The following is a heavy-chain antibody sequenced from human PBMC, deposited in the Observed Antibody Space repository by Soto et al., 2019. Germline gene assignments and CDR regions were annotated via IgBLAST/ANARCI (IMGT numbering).Heavy chain of an antibody. V-gene: IGHV4-38-2*01. CDR1: GYSVSSDSY. D-gene: IGHD2-15*01. J-gene: IGHJ4*02. Sequence: TCLVSGYSVSSDSYWAWIRQSPGKGLEWIVTMYHGGTTFYNPSLKSRVTMSLDTSKNQFSLKLSSVTDADTAIYYCARVHVMVVAGSTFDYWGQGIPVTVSS. CDR2: MYHGGTT. CDR3: ARVHVMVVAGSTFDY.